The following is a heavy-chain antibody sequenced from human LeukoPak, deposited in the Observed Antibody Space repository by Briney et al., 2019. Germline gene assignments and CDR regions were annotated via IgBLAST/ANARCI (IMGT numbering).Heavy chain of an antibody. CDR2: ISWDGSRT. D-gene: IGHD3-10*01. CDR1: GFTFDDYA. Sequence: GGSLRLSCAASGFTFDDYAIHWVRQAPGKGLEWVSLISWDGSRTYYADSVKGRFTISRDNSKNFLYLQMNSLRAEDTAVYYCAKANRGVIITGTYYFDYWGQGTLVTVSS. V-gene: IGHV3-43D*03. CDR3: AKANRGVIITGTYYFDY. J-gene: IGHJ4*02.